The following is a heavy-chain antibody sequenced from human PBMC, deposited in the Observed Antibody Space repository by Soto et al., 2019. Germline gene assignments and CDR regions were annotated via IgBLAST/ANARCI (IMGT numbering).Heavy chain of an antibody. D-gene: IGHD5-12*01. V-gene: IGHV3-21*01. CDR3: ARDTSFSYEREDYYYYLDV. CDR1: GFTFSSYS. Sequence: EVQLVESGGGLVKPGGSLRLSCAASGFTFSSYSMNWVRQAPGQGLEWVSSISSSSSYIYYADSLKGRFTISRDNAKNSLYLQMNSLRAEDTAVYYCARDTSFSYEREDYYYYLDVWGKGTTVTVSS. CDR2: ISSSSSYI. J-gene: IGHJ6*03.